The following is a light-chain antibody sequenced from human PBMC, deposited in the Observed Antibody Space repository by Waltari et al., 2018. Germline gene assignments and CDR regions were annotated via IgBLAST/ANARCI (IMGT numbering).Light chain of an antibody. CDR3: QQRGT. J-gene: IGKJ4*01. Sequence: EIVLTQSPATLSLSPGERATLSCRASQSLSTYLAWYQHKPGQAPRLLIYHASNRATGIPARFSGSGSGTDFTLTISSLEPEDIAVYYCQQRGTFGGGTKVEIK. V-gene: IGKV3-11*01. CDR2: HAS. CDR1: QSLSTY.